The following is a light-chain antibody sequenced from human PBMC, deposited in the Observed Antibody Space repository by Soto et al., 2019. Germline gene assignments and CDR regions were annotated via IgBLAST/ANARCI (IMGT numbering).Light chain of an antibody. V-gene: IGLV2-14*01. CDR1: SSDIGAYNY. CDR2: EVS. Sequence: QSALTQPASVSGSPGQSITISCTGTSSDIGAYNYVSWYQQHPGKAPKLVIYEVSDRPSGVSARFSGSKSGNTASLTISGLQAEDDADYYCSSYTTSSSYVFGAGTKVTVL. CDR3: SSYTTSSSYV. J-gene: IGLJ1*01.